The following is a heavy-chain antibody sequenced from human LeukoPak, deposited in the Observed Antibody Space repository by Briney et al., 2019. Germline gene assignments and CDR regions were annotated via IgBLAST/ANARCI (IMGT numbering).Heavy chain of an antibody. J-gene: IGHJ3*02. D-gene: IGHD1-26*01. CDR1: GGSVSSVDFY. CDR2: VYYSGST. V-gene: IGHV4-61*08. CDR3: ARAYGSYYFREDAFDI. Sequence: SETLSLTCSVSGGSVSSVDFYWSWVRQPPGKGLEWIGYVYYSGSTSYSPSLKSRVTISIDTSKNQFSLKLTSVTAADTAVYYCARAYGSYYFREDAFDIWGQGTMVTVSS.